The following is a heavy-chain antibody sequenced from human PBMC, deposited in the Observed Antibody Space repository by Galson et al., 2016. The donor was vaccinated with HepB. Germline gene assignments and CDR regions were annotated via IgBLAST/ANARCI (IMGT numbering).Heavy chain of an antibody. CDR1: GFTFTSYW. V-gene: IGHV3-7*03. D-gene: IGHD4-17*01. J-gene: IGHJ4*02. CDR3: ARLYGDVTLFDY. Sequence: SLRLSCAASGFTFTSYWMSWARQPPGKGLEWVANIKQDGSEKNYVDSVKGRFTISRDNAKNSLYLQMNSLRVDDTAVYYCARLYGDVTLFDYWGQGTLVTVSS. CDR2: IKQDGSEK.